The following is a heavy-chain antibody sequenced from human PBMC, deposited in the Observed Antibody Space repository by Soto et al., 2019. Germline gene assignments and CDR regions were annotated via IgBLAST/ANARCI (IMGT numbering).Heavy chain of an antibody. Sequence: QITLKESGPTLVKPTETLTLTCNFSGFSLSTSAVGVGWIRQSPGKALEWLALIYGDDDKRYSPSLKSRLTIMKDPSKNQMVLTMANMDPVDTATYFCAHRRGSDCYLGYFDYWGQGTLVTVSS. D-gene: IGHD6-19*01. CDR2: IYGDDDK. CDR1: GFSLSTSAVG. J-gene: IGHJ4*02. CDR3: AHRRGSDCYLGYFDY. V-gene: IGHV2-5*02.